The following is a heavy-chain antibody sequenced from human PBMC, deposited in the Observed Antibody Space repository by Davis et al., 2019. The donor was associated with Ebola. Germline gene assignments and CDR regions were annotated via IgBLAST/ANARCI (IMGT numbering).Heavy chain of an antibody. CDR2: IKQDGSEE. Sequence: GESLKISCAASGFTFSSYWMSWVRQAPGKGPEWVAHIKQDGSEEFYVDSVKGRFTISRDNAKNLLYLQMNSLRAEDTAVYYCARDVVVATAGLYYFDYWGQGTLVTVSS. CDR3: ARDVVVATAGLYYFDY. J-gene: IGHJ4*02. V-gene: IGHV3-7*03. D-gene: IGHD5-12*01. CDR1: GFTFSSYW.